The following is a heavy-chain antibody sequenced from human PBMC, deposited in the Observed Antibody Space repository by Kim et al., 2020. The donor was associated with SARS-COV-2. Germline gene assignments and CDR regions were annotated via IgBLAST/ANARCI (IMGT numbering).Heavy chain of an antibody. D-gene: IGHD3-22*01. Sequence: GGSLRLSCAASGFTFNFYPMSWVRQAPGKGPEWVSTITGSGGSTYYPDSVEGRFTISRSNSKNTLYLHMKNLRADDTAVYYCAKSPVGYYYFDSWGQGTL. V-gene: IGHV3-23*01. CDR2: ITGSGGST. CDR1: GFTFNFYP. J-gene: IGHJ4*02. CDR3: AKSPVGYYYFDS.